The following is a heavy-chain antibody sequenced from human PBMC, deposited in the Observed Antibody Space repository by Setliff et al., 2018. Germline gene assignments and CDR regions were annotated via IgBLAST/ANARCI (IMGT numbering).Heavy chain of an antibody. CDR1: GYIFTNYY. CDR3: ARINFYVSSGYYYAPDY. J-gene: IGHJ4*02. CDR2: INPNTGGT. D-gene: IGHD3-22*01. Sequence: ASVKVSCKTSGYIFTNYYVHWVRQAPGQGPEWMGWINPNTGGTNYAQKFQGRVTMTRDTSITTAYMELSSLRSDDTAVYYCARINFYVSSGYYYAPDYWGQGTLVTVS. V-gene: IGHV1-2*02.